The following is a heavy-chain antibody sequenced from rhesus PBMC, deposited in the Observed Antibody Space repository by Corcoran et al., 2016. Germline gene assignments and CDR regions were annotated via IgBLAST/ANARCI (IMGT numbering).Heavy chain of an antibody. CDR3: ASTTYSSGWPIFDY. CDR1: GGSISSSY. J-gene: IGHJ4*01. V-gene: IGHV4-169*02. D-gene: IGHD6-31*01. CDR2: IYGSGSST. Sequence: QLQLQESGPGLVKPSETLSVICAVFGGSISSSYWSWIRQAPGKGLEWFWYIYGSGSSTNYNPSLKSRVTLSVDTSTTQLSLKLSSVTAADPAVYYWASTTYSSGWPIFDYWGQGVLVTVSS.